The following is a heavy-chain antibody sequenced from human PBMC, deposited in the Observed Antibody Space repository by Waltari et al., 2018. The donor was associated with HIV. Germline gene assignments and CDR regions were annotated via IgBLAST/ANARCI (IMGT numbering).Heavy chain of an antibody. CDR1: GGTFSSYT. Sequence: QVQLVQSGAEVKKPGSSVKVSCKASGGTFSSYTISWVRQAPGQGLEWMGRIIPILGIANYAQKFQGRVTITADKSTSTAYMELSSLRSEDTAVYYCASAIGAARRNYYGMDVWGQGTTVTVSS. D-gene: IGHD6-6*01. CDR3: ASAIGAARRNYYGMDV. J-gene: IGHJ6*02. CDR2: IIPILGIA. V-gene: IGHV1-69*02.